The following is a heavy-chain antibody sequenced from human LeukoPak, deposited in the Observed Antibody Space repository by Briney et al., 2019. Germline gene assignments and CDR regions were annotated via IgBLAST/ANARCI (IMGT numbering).Heavy chain of an antibody. D-gene: IGHD6-13*01. CDR1: GFTFSSYA. Sequence: PGGSLRLSCAASGFTFSSYAMSWVRQAPGKGLEWVSSIGGSGGSTYYADSVKGRFTISRDNSKNTLYLQMNGLRAEDTAVYYCAKVETAAAATLRGFDYWGQGTLVTVSS. V-gene: IGHV3-23*01. CDR2: IGGSGGST. J-gene: IGHJ4*02. CDR3: AKVETAAAATLRGFDY.